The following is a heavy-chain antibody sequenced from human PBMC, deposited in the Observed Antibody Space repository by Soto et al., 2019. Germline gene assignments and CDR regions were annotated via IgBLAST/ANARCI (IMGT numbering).Heavy chain of an antibody. Sequence: GESLKISCRGSGYSFTNYWINWVRQMPGKGLEWMGRIDPSDSYTNYSPSFQGHVTISADKSINSVYLQWSSLKASDTAMYFCARPTVKMVTVSYYYKYGMDVWGQGTTVTVSS. D-gene: IGHD2-15*01. CDR2: IDPSDSYT. V-gene: IGHV5-10-1*01. CDR3: ARPTVKMVTVSYYYKYGMDV. CDR1: GYSFTNYW. J-gene: IGHJ6*02.